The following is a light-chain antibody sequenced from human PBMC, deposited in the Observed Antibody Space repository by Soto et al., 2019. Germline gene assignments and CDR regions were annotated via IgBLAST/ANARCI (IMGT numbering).Light chain of an antibody. CDR2: GNS. J-gene: IGLJ3*02. Sequence: QSVLTQPPSVSGAPGQRVTISCTGSSSNIGAGYDVHWYQQLPGTAPKLLIYGNSNRPSGVPDRFSGSKSGTSASLAITGRQAEDEAGYYCQSYDSSLSDLVFGGGTKLTVL. CDR1: SSNIGAGYD. CDR3: QSYDSSLSDLV. V-gene: IGLV1-40*01.